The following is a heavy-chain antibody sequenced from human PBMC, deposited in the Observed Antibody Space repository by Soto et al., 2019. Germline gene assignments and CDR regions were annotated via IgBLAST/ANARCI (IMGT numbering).Heavy chain of an antibody. J-gene: IGHJ4*02. CDR1: GFTFSSYS. CDR2: FRSRGDDGTT. V-gene: IGHV3-23*01. D-gene: IGHD2-8*02. Sequence: GGSLRLSCAASGFTFSSYSMSWLRHAPGNGLEWFSGFRSRGDDGTTYYADSVKGRFTISRDNPKNTLFLQMDNLSAEDQAIYYCATKVTSGPASKYFDYWGQGTLVTVSS. CDR3: ATKVTSGPASKYFDY.